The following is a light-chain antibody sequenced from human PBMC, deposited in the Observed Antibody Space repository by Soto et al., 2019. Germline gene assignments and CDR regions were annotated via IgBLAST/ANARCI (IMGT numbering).Light chain of an antibody. Sequence: EIVLTQSPGTLSLSPGERATISCRASQSVSSSYLAWYQQKPGQAPRLLIYGASSRATGIPDRFSGSGSGTDFTLTISRLEPEDFAVYYCQQYGTSVPITFGQGTRLEIK. CDR3: QQYGTSVPIT. J-gene: IGKJ5*01. V-gene: IGKV3-20*01. CDR1: QSVSSSY. CDR2: GAS.